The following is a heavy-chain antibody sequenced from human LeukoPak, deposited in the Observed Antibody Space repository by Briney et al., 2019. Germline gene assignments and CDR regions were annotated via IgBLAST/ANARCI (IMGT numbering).Heavy chain of an antibody. J-gene: IGHJ4*02. CDR3: ARDSRKTYHDLWSAYSYFDS. D-gene: IGHD3-3*01. CDR1: GYTFTNYY. Sequence: ASVKVSCKASGYTFTNYYMHWVRQAPGQGLEWMGIINPSDGSTNYARNFQGRVTMTRDTSTSTVYMELSILRSEDTAVYYCARDSRKTYHDLWSAYSYFDSWGQGTLVTVSS. V-gene: IGHV1-46*01. CDR2: INPSDGST.